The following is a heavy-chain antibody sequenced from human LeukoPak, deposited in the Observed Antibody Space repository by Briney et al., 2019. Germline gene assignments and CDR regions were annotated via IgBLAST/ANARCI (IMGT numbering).Heavy chain of an antibody. Sequence: GGSLRLSCAASGSTFSSYAMSWVRQAPGKGLEWVSAISGSGGSTYYADSVKGRFTISRDNSKNTLYLRMNSLRAEDTAVYYCAKEHLSGSYYEAFDYWGQGTLVTVSS. V-gene: IGHV3-23*01. CDR2: ISGSGGST. D-gene: IGHD1-26*01. CDR3: AKEHLSGSYYEAFDY. CDR1: GSTFSSYA. J-gene: IGHJ4*02.